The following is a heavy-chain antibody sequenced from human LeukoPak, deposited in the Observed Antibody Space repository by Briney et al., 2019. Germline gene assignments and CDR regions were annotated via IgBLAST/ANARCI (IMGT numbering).Heavy chain of an antibody. Sequence: GASVKVSCKASGYTFTSYGISWVRQAPGQGLEWMGWISAYNGNTNYAQKLQGRVTMTTDTSTSTAYMELSSLRSEDTAVYYCARGGLERYYYYYYMDVWGKGTTVTVSS. CDR1: GYTFTSYG. D-gene: IGHD1-1*01. V-gene: IGHV1-18*01. CDR2: ISAYNGNT. CDR3: ARGGLERYYYYYYMDV. J-gene: IGHJ6*03.